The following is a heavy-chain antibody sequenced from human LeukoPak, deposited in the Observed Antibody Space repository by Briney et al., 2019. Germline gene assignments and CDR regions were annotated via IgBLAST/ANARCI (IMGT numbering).Heavy chain of an antibody. J-gene: IGHJ4*02. CDR3: ARGQWLYYFDY. CDR2: IYYSGST. Sequence: SETLSLTCTVSGGSISSYYWSWIRQPRGKGLEWIGYIYYSGSTNYNPSLKSRVTISVDTSKNQFSLKLSSVTAADTAVYYCARGQWLYYFDYWGQGTLVTVSS. V-gene: IGHV4-59*01. CDR1: GGSISSYY. D-gene: IGHD6-19*01.